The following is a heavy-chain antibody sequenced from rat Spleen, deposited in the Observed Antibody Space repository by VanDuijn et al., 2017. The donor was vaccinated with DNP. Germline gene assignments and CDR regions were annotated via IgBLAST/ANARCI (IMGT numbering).Heavy chain of an antibody. V-gene: IGHV4-2*01. CDR1: GFNFNDYW. CDR2: INKHSSII. D-gene: IGHD1-4*01. J-gene: IGHJ3*01. Sequence: EVKLVESGGGLVQPGSSLKLSCAASGFNFNDYWMGWVRQAPGKGLEWIGQINKHSSIINYIPSLKEKITISRDNAQNTLYLQMSKLGSEETAIYYCARASGPRFAYWGQGTLVTVSS. CDR3: ARASGPRFAY.